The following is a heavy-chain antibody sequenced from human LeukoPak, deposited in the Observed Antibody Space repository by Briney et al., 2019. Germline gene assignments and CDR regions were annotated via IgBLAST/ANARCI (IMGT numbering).Heavy chain of an antibody. CDR1: GFPFSSYW. D-gene: IGHD6-6*01. V-gene: IGHV3-7*01. Sequence: GGPLRLSCAASGFPFSSYWMSWVRQAPGKRLEWVANINQDGSEKYHVDSEEGRFISARDNDRISLFLQMNILTAEDTAIYDCVREGAYSTSSPAGYWGQGTLVTVSS. CDR3: VREGAYSTSSPAGY. CDR2: INQDGSEK. J-gene: IGHJ4*02.